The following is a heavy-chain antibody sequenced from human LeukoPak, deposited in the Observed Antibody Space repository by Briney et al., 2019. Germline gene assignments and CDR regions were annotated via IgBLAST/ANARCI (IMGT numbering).Heavy chain of an antibody. CDR3: ATASEYSSGWSTLYY. D-gene: IGHD6-13*01. Sequence: GASVKVSCKVSGYTLTELSMHWVRQAPGKGLEWMGGFDPEDGETIYAQKFQGRVTMTEDTSTDTAYMELSSRRSEDTAVYYCATASEYSSGWSTLYYWGQGTLVTVSS. CDR1: GYTLTELS. CDR2: FDPEDGET. V-gene: IGHV1-24*01. J-gene: IGHJ4*02.